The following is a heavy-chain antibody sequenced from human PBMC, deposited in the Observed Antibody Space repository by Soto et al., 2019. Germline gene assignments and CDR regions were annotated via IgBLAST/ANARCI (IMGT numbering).Heavy chain of an antibody. CDR2: ILYDGSDK. CDR3: AKESAQLGLDY. CDR1: GFTFSNFA. Sequence: QVQLVESGGGVVQPGRSLRLSCAASGFTFSNFAIHWVRQAPGKGLEWVALILYDGSDKYYADSVKGGFTISRDNSKNTLYLQMNSLRAEDTAVYYCAKESAQLGLDYWGQGTLVTVSS. D-gene: IGHD3-16*01. V-gene: IGHV3-30*18. J-gene: IGHJ4*02.